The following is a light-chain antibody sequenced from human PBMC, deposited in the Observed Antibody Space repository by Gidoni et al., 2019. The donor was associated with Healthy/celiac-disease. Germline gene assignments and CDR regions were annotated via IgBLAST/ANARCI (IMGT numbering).Light chain of an antibody. Sequence: QAMVSQEPSLTVSPGATVTLPCGSSTPAVTSGHYPYWLQQKPGQAPRPLIDDTSNKHSWTPARFSGSLLGGKAALTLSGEQPEDEAEYYCLLSYSGAHWVFGGGTKLTVL. J-gene: IGLJ3*02. CDR3: LLSYSGAHWV. CDR2: DTS. V-gene: IGLV7-46*01. CDR1: TPAVTSGHY.